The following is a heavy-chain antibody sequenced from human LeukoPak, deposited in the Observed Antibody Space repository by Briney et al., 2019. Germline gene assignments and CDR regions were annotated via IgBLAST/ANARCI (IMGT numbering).Heavy chain of an antibody. Sequence: GGSLRLSCVASGFSFSDYYMSWIRQAPGKGLEWVSYISSSGSHTNYADSVTGRFTISRNNAKKSLHLQKNSLRAEDTAVYYCARHPDGSLSLDYWGQGTLVTVSS. CDR3: ARHPDGSLSLDY. J-gene: IGHJ4*02. CDR2: ISSSGSHT. D-gene: IGHD1-26*01. V-gene: IGHV3-11*03. CDR1: GFSFSDYY.